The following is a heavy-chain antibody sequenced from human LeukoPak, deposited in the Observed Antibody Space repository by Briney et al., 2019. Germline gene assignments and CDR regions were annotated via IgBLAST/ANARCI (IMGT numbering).Heavy chain of an antibody. V-gene: IGHV3-64D*06. CDR3: VKDHDWGAFHI. CDR2: ISSNGGST. CDR1: GFTFSTYA. D-gene: IGHD7-27*01. Sequence: PGGSLRLSCSASGFTFSTYAMHWVRQAPGKGLEYVSGISSNGGSTYYADSVKGRFTISRDNSKNTLYLQMSSLRVEDTAVYYCVKDHDWGAFHIWGQGTMVTVSS. J-gene: IGHJ3*02.